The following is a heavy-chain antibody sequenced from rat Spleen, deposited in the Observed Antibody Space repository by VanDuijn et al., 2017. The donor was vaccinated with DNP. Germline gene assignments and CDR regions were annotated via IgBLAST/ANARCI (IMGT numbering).Heavy chain of an antibody. CDR3: ARHDNSAYYFDY. J-gene: IGHJ2*01. V-gene: IGHV5-7*01. Sequence: EVQLVESGGGLVQPGRSLKLSCAASGFTFSDYYMAWVRQTPTKGLEWVATISSSTTRTYYPDSEKGRFTISRDNAKSSLSLQMNSLKSEDTATYYCARHDNSAYYFDYWGQGVMVTVSS. D-gene: IGHD4-3*01. CDR1: GFTFSDYY. CDR2: ISSSTTRT.